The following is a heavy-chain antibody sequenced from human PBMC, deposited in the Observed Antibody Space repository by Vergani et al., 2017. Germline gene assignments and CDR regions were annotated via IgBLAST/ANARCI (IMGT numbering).Heavy chain of an antibody. CDR3: ARDPPGDFWSGYYYDYYMDV. Sequence: EVQLVESGGGLVQPGGSLRLSCAASGFTFSSYWMSWVRQAPGKGLEWLANIKQEGSDKYYVDSVKGRFTISRDNAKNSLYLQMNSLRAEDTAVYYCARDPPGDFWSGYYYDYYMDVWGKGTTVTVSS. CDR1: GFTFSSYW. D-gene: IGHD3-3*01. CDR2: IKQEGSDK. V-gene: IGHV3-7*01. J-gene: IGHJ6*03.